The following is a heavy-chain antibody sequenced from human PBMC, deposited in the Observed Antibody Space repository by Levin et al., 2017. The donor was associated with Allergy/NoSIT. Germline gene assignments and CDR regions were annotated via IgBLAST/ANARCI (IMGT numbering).Heavy chain of an antibody. J-gene: IGHJ4*02. Sequence: AASVKVSCKASGVTSSNFAITWVRQAPGQGLEWMGGIFPIFGPASYAQKFQGRITILADELTSTAYMELNSLRFEDTAVYYCARDGVGAANFDYWGQGTLVTVSS. D-gene: IGHD1-26*01. V-gene: IGHV1-69*13. CDR1: GVTSSNFA. CDR3: ARDGVGAANFDY. CDR2: IFPIFGPA.